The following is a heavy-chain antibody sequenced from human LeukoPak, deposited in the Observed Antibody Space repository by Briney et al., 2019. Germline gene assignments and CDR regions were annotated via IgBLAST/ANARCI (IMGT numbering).Heavy chain of an antibody. V-gene: IGHV3-48*03. CDR3: ARDWGRSTNWFDL. J-gene: IGHJ5*02. CDR1: GFTFSSYE. Sequence: GGSLRLSCAASGFTFSSYEMNWVRQAPGKGLEWVSYISSSGSIIYYADSVKGRFTISRDNAKNSLYLQMNSLRAEDTAVYYCARDWGRSTNWFDLWGQGTLVTVSS. D-gene: IGHD3-16*01. CDR2: ISSSGSII.